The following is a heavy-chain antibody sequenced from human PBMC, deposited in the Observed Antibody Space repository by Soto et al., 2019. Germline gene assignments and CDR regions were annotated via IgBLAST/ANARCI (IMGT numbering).Heavy chain of an antibody. CDR2: IYHRGST. J-gene: IGHJ5*02. CDR1: GGSISSGGYS. CDR3: ARDRAVYDSSGYYLLDSGFDP. Sequence: SQTLSHACAVSGGSISSGGYSRSWIRQPPGKGLEWIGYIYHRGSTYYNPSLKSRVTISVDRSKNQFSLKLSSVTAADTAVYYCARDRAVYDSSGYYLLDSGFDPWGQGTLVTVSS. D-gene: IGHD3-22*01. V-gene: IGHV4-30-2*01.